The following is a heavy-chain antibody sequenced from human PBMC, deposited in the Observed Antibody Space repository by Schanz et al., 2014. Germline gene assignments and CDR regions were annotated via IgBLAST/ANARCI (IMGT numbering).Heavy chain of an antibody. D-gene: IGHD6-19*01. CDR2: FIPILDVG. V-gene: IGHV1-69*02. CDR3: ARGGYSSGWYDRDIAHFDY. Sequence: QVHLVQSGAEVKKPGSSVKVSCKASGGTFSSDTFSWVRQARGQGLEWVGRFIPILDVGNYAQQFQGRVTMTTDTSTSTAYMELRSLRSDDTAVYYCARGGYSSGWYDRDIAHFDYWGQGTLVTVSS. CDR1: GGTFSSDT. J-gene: IGHJ4*02.